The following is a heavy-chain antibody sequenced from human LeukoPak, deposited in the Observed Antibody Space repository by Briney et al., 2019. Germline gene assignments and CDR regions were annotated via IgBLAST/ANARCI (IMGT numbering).Heavy chain of an antibody. CDR3: ARTWIQLWLHSDY. CDR1: GGSISSGGYY. D-gene: IGHD5-18*01. V-gene: IGHV4-31*03. CDR2: IYYSGST. Sequence: SETLSLTCTVSGGSISSGGYYWSWICQHPGKGLEWIGYIYYSGSTYYNPSLKSRVTISVDTSKNQFSLKLSSVTAADTAVYYCARTWIQLWLHSDYWGQGTLVTVSS. J-gene: IGHJ4*02.